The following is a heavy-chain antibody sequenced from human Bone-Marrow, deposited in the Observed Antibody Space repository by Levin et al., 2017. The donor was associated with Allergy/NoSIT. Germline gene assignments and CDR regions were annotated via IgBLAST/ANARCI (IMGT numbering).Heavy chain of an antibody. Sequence: GESLKISCAASGFTFNLYAIHWVRQAPGKGLEWVAVISYDGTKKFFADSVRGRFTMSRDNSRNTVYLEVNSLRPEDTAVYYCARDPRGNLRSAPPDNGFDIWGQGTKVTVS. V-gene: IGHV3-30*04. CDR1: GFTFNLYA. J-gene: IGHJ3*02. CDR3: ARDPRGNLRSAPPDNGFDI. CDR2: ISYDGTKK. D-gene: IGHD3-16*01.